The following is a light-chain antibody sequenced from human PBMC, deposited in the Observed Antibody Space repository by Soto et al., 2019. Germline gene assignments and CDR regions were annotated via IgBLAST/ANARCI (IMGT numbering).Light chain of an antibody. V-gene: IGKV3-20*01. CDR3: QHYDGSPIT. J-gene: IGKJ4*01. CDR2: GAY. CDR1: QSINSAH. Sequence: EVILTQSPGTLSLSPGERGTLSCRASQSINSAHVGWYQQTPAQAPRLLIYGAYSRATGIPDRFSGSGWGTDVTLTNSRLEPEDFAVYYCQHYDGSPITFGGGTKVELK.